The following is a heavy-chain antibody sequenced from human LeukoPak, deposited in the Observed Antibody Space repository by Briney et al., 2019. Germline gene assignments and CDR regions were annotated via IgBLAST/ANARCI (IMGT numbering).Heavy chain of an antibody. Sequence: PGGSLKLSCAASGFTFSGSAMHWVRQASGKRLEWVGRVRSRANSYATTYAASVKGRFSISRDDSKNTAFLEMNSLKTEDTAVYHCTTHYYDSSGYHYGAFDYWGQGTLVTVSS. D-gene: IGHD3-22*01. CDR2: VRSRANSYAT. CDR1: GFTFSGSA. CDR3: TTHYYDSSGYHYGAFDY. V-gene: IGHV3-73*01. J-gene: IGHJ4*02.